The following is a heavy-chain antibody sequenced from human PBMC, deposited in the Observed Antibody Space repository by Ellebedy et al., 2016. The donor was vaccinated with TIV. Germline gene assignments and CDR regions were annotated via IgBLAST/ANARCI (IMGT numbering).Heavy chain of an antibody. Sequence: ASVKVSCXASGYTFTSYGISWVRQAPGQGLEWMGWISAYNGNTNYAQKLQGRVTMTTDTSTSTAYMELRSLRSDDTAVYYCARVAPTGVTYAFDIWGQGTMVTVSS. D-gene: IGHD2-21*02. J-gene: IGHJ3*02. CDR3: ARVAPTGVTYAFDI. CDR2: ISAYNGNT. V-gene: IGHV1-18*04. CDR1: GYTFTSYG.